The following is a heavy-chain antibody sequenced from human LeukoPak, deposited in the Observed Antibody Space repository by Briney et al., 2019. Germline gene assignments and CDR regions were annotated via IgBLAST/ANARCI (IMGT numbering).Heavy chain of an antibody. CDR2: ISAYNGNT. CDR3: ARDGIDFWSGYNWFDP. J-gene: IGHJ5*02. CDR1: GYTFTSYG. D-gene: IGHD3-3*01. V-gene: IGHV1-18*01. Sequence: ASVTVSCKSSGYTFTSYGISWVRQAPGQGLEWMGWISAYNGNTNYAQKLQGRVTMTTDTSTSTAYMELRSLRSDDTAVYYCARDGIDFWSGYNWFDPWGQGTLVTVSS.